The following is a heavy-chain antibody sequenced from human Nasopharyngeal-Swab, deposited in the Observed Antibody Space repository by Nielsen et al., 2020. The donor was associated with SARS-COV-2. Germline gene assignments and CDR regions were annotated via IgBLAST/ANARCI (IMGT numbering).Heavy chain of an antibody. CDR3: ARDYRAWSSGFPFDY. CDR2: SGSYNGDT. CDR1: GYSFTSHG. D-gene: IGHD6-19*01. Sequence: ASVKVSCKASGYSFTSHGISWVRQAPGQGLEWMGWSGSYNGDTKYDQKLQGRVTMTTDTSTSTAYMELRSLRSDDTAVYYCARDYRAWSSGFPFDYWGQGTLVTVSS. V-gene: IGHV1-18*01. J-gene: IGHJ4*02.